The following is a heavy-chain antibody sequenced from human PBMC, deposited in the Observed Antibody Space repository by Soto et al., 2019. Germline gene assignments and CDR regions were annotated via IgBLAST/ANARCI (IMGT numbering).Heavy chain of an antibody. CDR3: AAAKNQGGAFLEWLSYYGMDV. J-gene: IGHJ6*02. D-gene: IGHD3-3*02. CDR1: GFTFTSSA. CDR2: IVVGSGNT. Sequence: ASVKVSCKASGFTFTSSAVQWVRQARGQRLEWIGWIVVGSGNTNYAQKFQERVTITRDMSTSTAYMELSSLRSEDTAVYYCAAAKNQGGAFLEWLSYYGMDVWGQGTTVTVSS. V-gene: IGHV1-58*01.